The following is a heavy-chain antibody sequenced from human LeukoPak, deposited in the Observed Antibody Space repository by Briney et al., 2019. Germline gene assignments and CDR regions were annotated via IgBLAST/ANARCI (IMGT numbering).Heavy chain of an antibody. CDR1: GFTFSGCA. CDR3: ATGGGLATEIDY. V-gene: IGHV3-30*04. CDR2: VSYDGIIK. Sequence: TGGSLRLSCATSGFTFSGCAMHWVRQAPGKGLEWVAVVSYDGIIKYYADSLKGRFTISRDNPKNTLYLQMNSLRTEDTAMYYCATGGGLATEIDYWGQGTLVTVSS. D-gene: IGHD3-16*01. J-gene: IGHJ4*02.